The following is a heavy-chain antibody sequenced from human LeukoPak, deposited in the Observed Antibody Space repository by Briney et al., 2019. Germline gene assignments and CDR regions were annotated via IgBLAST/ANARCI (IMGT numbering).Heavy chain of an antibody. V-gene: IGHV1-2*06. D-gene: IGHD3-16*01. Sequence: GASVTVSCTASGYTFTGYYMHWVRQAPGQGLEWMGRINPNSGGTNYAQKFQGRVTMTRDTSISTAYMELSRLRSDDTAVYYCAREFGGVADFDYWGQGTLVTVSS. CDR1: GYTFTGYY. CDR2: INPNSGGT. J-gene: IGHJ4*02. CDR3: AREFGGVADFDY.